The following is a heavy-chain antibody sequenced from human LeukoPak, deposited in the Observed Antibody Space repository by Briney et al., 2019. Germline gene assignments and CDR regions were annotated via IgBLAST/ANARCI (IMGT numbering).Heavy chain of an antibody. CDR3: ARAEDSSSWYQHFYYYYYMDV. Sequence: GGSLRLSCAASGFTFSSYGMHWVRQAPGKGLEWVANIKQDGSEKYYVDSVKGRFTISRDNAENSLYLQMNRPRAEDTAVYYCARAEDSSSWYQHFYYYYYMDVWGKGTTVTVSS. CDR1: GFTFSSYG. D-gene: IGHD6-13*01. CDR2: IKQDGSEK. J-gene: IGHJ6*03. V-gene: IGHV3-7*01.